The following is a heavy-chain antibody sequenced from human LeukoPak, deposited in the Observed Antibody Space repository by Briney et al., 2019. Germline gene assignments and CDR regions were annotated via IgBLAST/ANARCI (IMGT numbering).Heavy chain of an antibody. Sequence: ASVKVSCKASGGTFSSYAISWVRQAPGQGLEWMGGIIPILSTANYAQKFQGRVTITTDESTSTAYMERSSLRSEDTAVYYCARKKDTATQSDAFDIWGQGTMVTVSS. D-gene: IGHD5-18*01. V-gene: IGHV1-69*05. CDR2: IIPILSTA. CDR1: GGTFSSYA. J-gene: IGHJ3*02. CDR3: ARKKDTATQSDAFDI.